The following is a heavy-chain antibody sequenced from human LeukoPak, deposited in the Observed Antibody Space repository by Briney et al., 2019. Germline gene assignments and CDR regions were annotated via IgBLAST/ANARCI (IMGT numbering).Heavy chain of an antibody. CDR2: IDREDNI. J-gene: IGHJ4*02. Sequence: SGPTLVNPTQTLTLTCMFSGFSLSTRGMRVSWIRQPPGKALEWLALIDREDNIFYSSSLRARLTISKNTSKNQAALTLTNVDPADTATYYCARTSHTGVWYDLDSWGQGTLVTVSS. D-gene: IGHD6-19*01. CDR1: GFSLSTRGMR. CDR3: ARTSHTGVWYDLDS. V-gene: IGHV2-70*04.